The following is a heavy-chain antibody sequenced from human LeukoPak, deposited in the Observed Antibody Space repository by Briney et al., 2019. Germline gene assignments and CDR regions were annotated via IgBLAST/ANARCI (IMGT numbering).Heavy chain of an antibody. CDR1: GGSINGYY. CDR2: INPSGRS. Sequence: SETLSLTCTVSGGSINGYYWSWIRQSAGKGLEWIGRINPSGRSTYNPSLRSRVTMSGDTSAKQLSLKLRSVTAADTAVYYCARDFFSADGSSSSWRYWGQGTLVTVS. CDR3: ARDFFSADGSSSSWRY. V-gene: IGHV4-4*07. J-gene: IGHJ4*02. D-gene: IGHD6-13*01.